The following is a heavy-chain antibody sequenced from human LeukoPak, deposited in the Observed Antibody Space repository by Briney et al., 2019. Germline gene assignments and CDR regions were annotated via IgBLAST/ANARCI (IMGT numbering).Heavy chain of an antibody. D-gene: IGHD3-16*01. CDR2: FHTSGST. J-gene: IGHJ4*02. V-gene: IGHV4-61*02. CDR3: ARDRMGSGGTDY. Sequence: SETPSLTCTVSGGSISSGSYYWGWIRQPAGKGLEWIGRFHTSGSTIYNPSLKSRVSISLDTSKNQFSLKLSSVTAADTAVYYCARDRMGSGGTDYWGQGTLVTVSS. CDR1: GGSISSGSYY.